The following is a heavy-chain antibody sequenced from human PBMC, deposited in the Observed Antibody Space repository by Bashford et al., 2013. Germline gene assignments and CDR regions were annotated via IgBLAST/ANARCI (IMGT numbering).Heavy chain of an antibody. Sequence: SVKVSCKASGGTFSSYAISWVRQAPGQGLEWMGGIIPIFGTANYAQKFQGRVTITADKSTSTAYMELSSLRSEDTAVYYCARDLFLRYYYYGMDVWGQGTTVTVSS. J-gene: IGHJ6*02. CDR3: ARDLFLRYYYYGMDV. D-gene: IGHD2/OR15-2a*01. V-gene: IGHV1-69*06. CDR1: GGTFSSYA. CDR2: IIPIFGTA.